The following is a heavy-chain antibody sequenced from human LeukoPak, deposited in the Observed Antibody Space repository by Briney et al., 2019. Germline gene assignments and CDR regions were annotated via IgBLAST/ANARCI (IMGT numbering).Heavy chain of an antibody. D-gene: IGHD3-16*01. CDR1: GFTFSSYV. CDR2: ISYDGSNE. CDR3: ARVKDPGGYYYYYYMDI. V-gene: IGHV3-30*04. J-gene: IGHJ6*03. Sequence: GRSLRLSCAASGFTFSSYVMHWVRQAPGKGLEWVAIISYDGSNEYYADSVKGRFTISRDNSKNTLYLQMNSLRAADTAVYYCARVKDPGGYYYYYYMDIWGKGNTVTVSS.